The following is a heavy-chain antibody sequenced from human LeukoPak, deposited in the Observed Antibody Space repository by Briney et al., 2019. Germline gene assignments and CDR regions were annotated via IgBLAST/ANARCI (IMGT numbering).Heavy chain of an antibody. D-gene: IGHD4-17*01. CDR2: ISAYNGNT. V-gene: IGHV1-18*01. Sequence: ASVKVSCKASGYTFTSYGISWLRQAPGQGLEWMGWISAYNGNTNYAQKLQGRVTMTTDTSTSTAYMELRSLRSDDTAVYYCARESRWRTLHYGDYELDGGGDYWGQGTLVTVSS. J-gene: IGHJ4*02. CDR1: GYTFTSYG. CDR3: ARESRWRTLHYGDYELDGGGDY.